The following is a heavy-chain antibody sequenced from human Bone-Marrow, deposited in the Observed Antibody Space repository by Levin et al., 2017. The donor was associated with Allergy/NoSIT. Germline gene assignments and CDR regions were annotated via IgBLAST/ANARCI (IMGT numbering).Heavy chain of an antibody. CDR1: GFTFSTYG. V-gene: IGHV3-33*01. Sequence: GGSLRLSCAASGFTFSTYGMHWVRQAPSKGLEWVAFIWYDGSSKYYPDSVKDRFTVSRDNPKNTLFLQINSLRAEDTAVYYCARRESGSYYGYMDVWGKGTTVTVSS. J-gene: IGHJ6*03. CDR2: IWYDGSSK. D-gene: IGHD3-10*01. CDR3: ARRESGSYYGYMDV.